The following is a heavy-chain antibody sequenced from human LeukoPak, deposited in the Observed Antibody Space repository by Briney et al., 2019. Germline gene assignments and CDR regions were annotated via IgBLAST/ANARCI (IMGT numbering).Heavy chain of an antibody. CDR3: ARRTYYYASGSYSPPRY. D-gene: IGHD3-10*01. CDR2: IYTSGST. Sequence: PSETLSLTCTVSGGSISSYYWSWIRQPAGKGLEWIGRIYTSGSTNYNPSLKSRVTMSVDTSKNQFSLKLNSVTAADTAVYYCARRTYYYASGSYSPPRYWGQGTLVTVSS. CDR1: GGSISSYY. J-gene: IGHJ4*02. V-gene: IGHV4-4*07.